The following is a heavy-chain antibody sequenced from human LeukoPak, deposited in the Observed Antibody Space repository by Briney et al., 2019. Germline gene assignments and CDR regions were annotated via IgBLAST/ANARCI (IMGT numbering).Heavy chain of an antibody. J-gene: IGHJ4*02. Sequence: GGSLRLSCAASGFTFSSYGMHWVRQAPGKGLEWVAVISYDGSNKYYADSVKGRFTISRDNSKNTLYLQMNSLRAEDTAVYYCAKEGHVPNWGQGTLVTVSS. D-gene: IGHD2-2*01. CDR2: ISYDGSNK. V-gene: IGHV3-30*18. CDR1: GFTFSSYG. CDR3: AKEGHVPN.